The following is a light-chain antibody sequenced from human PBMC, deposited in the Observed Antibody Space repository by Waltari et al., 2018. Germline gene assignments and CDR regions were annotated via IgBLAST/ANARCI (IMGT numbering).Light chain of an antibody. V-gene: IGLV4-69*01. CDR2: INSDGSH. J-gene: IGLJ3*02. CDR3: QTGGHGTWV. CDR1: SGHSSNI. Sequence: QLVLTQSPSASASLGASVKLTCTLDSGHSSNIVACLQQQPAEGPRYLMKINSDGSHSKGDEIPDRFSGSSSGAERYLTISSVQSEDEADYYCQTGGHGTWVFGGGTKLTVL.